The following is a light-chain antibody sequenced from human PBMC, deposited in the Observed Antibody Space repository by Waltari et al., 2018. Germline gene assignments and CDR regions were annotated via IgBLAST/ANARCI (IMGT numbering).Light chain of an antibody. CDR3: QQYYSSPRT. Sequence: DIVMTQSPDSLAVSLGERATINCKSSQSVLYSSNNTNYLTWYQHKPGQPPKLTIYWESTRESGVPDRFSGSGSGTDFTLTISSLQAEDVAVYYCQQYYSSPRTFGGGTKVEIK. CDR2: WES. V-gene: IGKV4-1*01. CDR1: QSVLYSSNNTNY. J-gene: IGKJ4*01.